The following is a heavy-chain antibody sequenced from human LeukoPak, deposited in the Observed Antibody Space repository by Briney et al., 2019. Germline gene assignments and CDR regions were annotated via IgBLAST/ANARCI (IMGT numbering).Heavy chain of an antibody. CDR2: ISSSSSYI. CDR1: GFTFSSYS. CDR3: ARDRGSYFNYFDY. Sequence: GGSLRLSCAASGFTFSSYSMNWVRQAPGKELEWVTSISSSSSYIYYADSVKGRFTISRDNAKDSLYLQMNSLRAEDTAVYYCARDRGSYFNYFDYWGQGTLVTVSS. V-gene: IGHV3-21*01. J-gene: IGHJ4*02. D-gene: IGHD1-26*01.